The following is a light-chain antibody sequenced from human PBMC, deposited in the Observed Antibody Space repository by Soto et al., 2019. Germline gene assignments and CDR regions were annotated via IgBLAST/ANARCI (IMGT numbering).Light chain of an antibody. V-gene: IGKV1-5*03. CDR1: QSINSW. CDR3: QQYNNYLT. CDR2: KAS. Sequence: DIQMTQSPSTLSASVGDRVTITCRASQSINSWLAWYQQKPGKAPXXLIYKASSLESGVPSRFSGSGSGTEFPLTISSLQPDDFATYYCQQYNNYLTFGQGTKVDIK. J-gene: IGKJ1*01.